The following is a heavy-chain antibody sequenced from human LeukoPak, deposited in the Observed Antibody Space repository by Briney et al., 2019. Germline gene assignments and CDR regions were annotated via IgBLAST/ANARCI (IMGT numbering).Heavy chain of an antibody. V-gene: IGHV1-69*06. CDR3: ARDMSSGDLFDY. D-gene: IGHD3-10*01. J-gene: IGHJ4*02. CDR1: GGTFSSYA. CDR2: IIPIFGTA. Sequence: GASVKVSCKASGGTFSSYAISWVRQAPGQGLEWMGGIIPIFGTANYAQKFQGRVTITADKSTSTAYMELSSLRSEDTAVYYCARDMSSGDLFDYWGQGTLVTVSS.